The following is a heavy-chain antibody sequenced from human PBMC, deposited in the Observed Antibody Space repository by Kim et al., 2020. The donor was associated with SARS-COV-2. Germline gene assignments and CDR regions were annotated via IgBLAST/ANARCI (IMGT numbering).Heavy chain of an antibody. CDR3: ARDTCGGDCYEDAFDI. Sequence: GGSLRLSCAASGFTFGYHFMTWIRQAPGKGLEFVSSISRSGSTIYDADSVKGRFVISRDNAKESLYLQMNSLRAEDTAMYYCARDTCGGDCYEDAFDIWG. J-gene: IGHJ3*02. CDR2: ISRSGSTI. D-gene: IGHD2-21*01. CDR1: GFTFGYHF. V-gene: IGHV3-11*01.